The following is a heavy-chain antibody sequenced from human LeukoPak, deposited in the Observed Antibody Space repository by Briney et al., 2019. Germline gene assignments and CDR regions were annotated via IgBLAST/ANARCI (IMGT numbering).Heavy chain of an antibody. CDR2: IYSDNT. Sequence: GVLRLSCAASGFTVSSNYMNWVRQAPGKGLEWVSFIYSDNTHYSDSVKGRFTISRDNSKNTLYLQMNSLRAEDTAVYYCAKVASGSGKFSGSYVEGHNFDYWGQGTLVTVSS. J-gene: IGHJ4*02. CDR1: GFTVSSNY. D-gene: IGHD1-26*01. CDR3: AKVASGSGKFSGSYVEGHNFDY. V-gene: IGHV3-53*01.